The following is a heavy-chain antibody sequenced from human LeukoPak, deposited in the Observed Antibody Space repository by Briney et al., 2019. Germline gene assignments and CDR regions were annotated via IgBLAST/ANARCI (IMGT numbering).Heavy chain of an antibody. D-gene: IGHD3-3*01. Sequence: ASVKVSCKASGYTFTSYYMHWVRQAPGQGLEWMRIINPSGGSTSYAQKFQGGVTMTRDTSTSTVYMELSSLRSEDTAVYYCARDLRYDFWSGSYGMDVWGQGTTVTVSS. V-gene: IGHV1-46*01. CDR1: GYTFTSYY. CDR2: INPSGGST. J-gene: IGHJ6*02. CDR3: ARDLRYDFWSGSYGMDV.